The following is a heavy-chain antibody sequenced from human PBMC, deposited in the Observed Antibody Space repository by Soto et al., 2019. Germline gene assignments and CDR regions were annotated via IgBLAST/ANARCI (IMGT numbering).Heavy chain of an antibody. D-gene: IGHD1-1*01. V-gene: IGHV3-53*04. J-gene: IGHJ6*02. CDR3: ARDFVVGTTKRYYYGMDV. CDR2: IYSDGST. CDR1: GFTVSSNY. Sequence: EVQLVESGGGLVQPGGSLRLSCATSGFTVSSNYMSWVRQAPGKGLEWVSVIYSDGSTYYADSVKGRFTISRHNSKNTLYLQMNSLRPEDTAVYYCARDFVVGTTKRYYYGMDVWGQGTTVTVSS.